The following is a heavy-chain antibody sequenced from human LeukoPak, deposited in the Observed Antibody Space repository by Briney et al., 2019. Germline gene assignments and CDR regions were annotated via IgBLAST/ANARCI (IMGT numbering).Heavy chain of an antibody. J-gene: IGHJ4*02. D-gene: IGHD5-12*01. V-gene: IGHV3-64D*06. CDR1: GFTLSRYG. Sequence: PGGSLRLSCSASGFTLSRYGMHWVRQAPGKGLEYISAISSNGGSTYYADSVKGRFTISRDNSKNTLYLQMSSLRAEDTAVYYCVKDGVGRLATPSYFDYRGQGTLVTVSS. CDR3: VKDGVGRLATPSYFDY. CDR2: ISSNGGST.